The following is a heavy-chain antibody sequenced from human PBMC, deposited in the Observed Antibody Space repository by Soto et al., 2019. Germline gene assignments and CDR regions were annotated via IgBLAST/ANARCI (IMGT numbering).Heavy chain of an antibody. CDR1: GGSISSYY. Sequence: PSETLSLTCTVSGGSISSYYWSWIRQPPGKGLEWIGYIYYSGSTNYNPSLKSRVTISVDTSKNQFSLKLSSVTAADTAVYYCARVGPGIAAAGTHWFDPWGQGTLVTVSS. D-gene: IGHD6-13*01. J-gene: IGHJ5*02. V-gene: IGHV4-59*01. CDR3: ARVGPGIAAAGTHWFDP. CDR2: IYYSGST.